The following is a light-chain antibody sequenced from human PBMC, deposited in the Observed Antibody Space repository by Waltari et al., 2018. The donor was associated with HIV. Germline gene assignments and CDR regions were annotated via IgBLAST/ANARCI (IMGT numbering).Light chain of an antibody. CDR2: EVS. Sequence: QSALTQPASVSGSPGQSITISCTGTSSDVGAYNYVSWYQHHPGKAPKLIIYEVSNRPSGISNLFSGSKSGNTASLTISGLQAEDEADYYCSSYANANILLGGGTKLTVL. CDR1: SSDVGAYNY. CDR3: SSYANANIL. V-gene: IGLV2-14*01. J-gene: IGLJ2*01.